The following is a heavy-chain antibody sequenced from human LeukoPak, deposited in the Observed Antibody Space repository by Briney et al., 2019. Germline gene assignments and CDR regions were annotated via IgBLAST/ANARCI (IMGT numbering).Heavy chain of an antibody. CDR2: IIPISGTA. CDR1: GGTFSSYA. V-gene: IGHV1-69*06. Sequence: WASVKVSCKASGGTFSSYAISWVRQAPGQGLEWMGGIIPISGTANYAQKFQGRVTITADKSTSTAYMELSSLRSEDTAVYYCARGSRIGVYYYMDVWGKGTTVTVSS. D-gene: IGHD1-26*01. J-gene: IGHJ6*03. CDR3: ARGSRIGVYYYMDV.